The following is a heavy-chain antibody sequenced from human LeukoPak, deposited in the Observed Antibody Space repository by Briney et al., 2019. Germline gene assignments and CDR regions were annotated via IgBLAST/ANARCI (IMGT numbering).Heavy chain of an antibody. D-gene: IGHD5-24*01. J-gene: IGHJ3*02. CDR1: GGSISSYY. Sequence: SEALSLTCTVSGGSISSYYWSWIRQPPGKGLEWIGYIYYSGSTNYNPSLKSRVTISVDTSKNQFSLKLSSVTAADTAVYYCARWLQLTRAFDIWGQGTMVTVSS. V-gene: IGHV4-59*08. CDR3: ARWLQLTRAFDI. CDR2: IYYSGST.